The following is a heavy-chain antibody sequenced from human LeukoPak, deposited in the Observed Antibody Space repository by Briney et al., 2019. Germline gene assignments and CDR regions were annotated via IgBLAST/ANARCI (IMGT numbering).Heavy chain of an antibody. CDR3: ARGQTMYY. CDR1: VYTFNNFF. Sequence: GASVNVSSTPSVYTFNNFFISWVRQAPGQGLEWVGWISPHSHTTHYADKFQGRVTMATDTSTTTVYMELRSLRSDDAAVYFCARGQTMYYWGQGTPVTVSS. D-gene: IGHD3-10*02. V-gene: IGHV1-18*01. J-gene: IGHJ4*02. CDR2: ISPHSHTT.